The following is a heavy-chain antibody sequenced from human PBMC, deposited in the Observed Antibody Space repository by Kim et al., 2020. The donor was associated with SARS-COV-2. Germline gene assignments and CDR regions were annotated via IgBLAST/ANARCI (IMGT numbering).Heavy chain of an antibody. V-gene: IGHV3-15*01. Sequence: GGSLRLSCAASGFTFSNAWMSWVRQAPGKGLEWVGRIKSKTDGGTTDYAAPVKGRFTISRDDSKNTLYLQMNSLKTEDTAVYYCTTGDIGGAKYYYYGMGGGGGGTTVTVSS. CDR2: IKSKTDGGTT. J-gene: IGHJ6*04. CDR3: TTGDIGGAKYYYYGMGG. CDR1: GFTFSNAW. D-gene: IGHD1-26*01.